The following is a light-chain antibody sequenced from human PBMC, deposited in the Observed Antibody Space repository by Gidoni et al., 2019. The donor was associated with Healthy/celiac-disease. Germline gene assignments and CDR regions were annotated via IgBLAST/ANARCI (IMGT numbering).Light chain of an antibody. CDR2: GNS. CDR3: QSYDSSLYVV. CDR1: SSNIGAGYD. V-gene: IGLV1-40*01. J-gene: IGLJ2*01. Sequence: QSVLTQPPSVSGAPGQGVTISCTGSSSNIGAGYDVHWYQQLPGTPPKLLIYGNSNRPSGVPDRFSGSKSGTSASLAITGLQAEDEADYYCQSYDSSLYVVFGGGTKLTVL.